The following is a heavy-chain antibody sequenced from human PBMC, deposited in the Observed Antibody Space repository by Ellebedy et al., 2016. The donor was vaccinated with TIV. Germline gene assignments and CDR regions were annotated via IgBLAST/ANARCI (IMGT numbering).Heavy chain of an antibody. D-gene: IGHD5-24*01. CDR3: ARAGNYYHMDV. J-gene: IGHJ6*03. CDR1: GFTFSTYW. CDR2: INGDGSTT. V-gene: IGHV3-74*01. Sequence: PGGSLRLSCAASGFTFSTYWMHWVRQAPGKGLLWVARINGDGSTTSYADSVKGRFAISRDNAKNTLHLQMSSLRAEDTAVYYCARAGNYYHMDVWGKGTTVTVSS.